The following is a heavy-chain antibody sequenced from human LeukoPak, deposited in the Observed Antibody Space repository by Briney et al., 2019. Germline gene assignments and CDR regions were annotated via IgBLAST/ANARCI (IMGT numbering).Heavy chain of an antibody. J-gene: IGHJ5*02. V-gene: IGHV5-51*01. CDR2: IYPGDSDT. Sequence: GESLKISCKGSGYSFTSYWIAWVRQMPGKGLEWMGIIYPGDSDTRYSPSFQGQVTISADKSISTAYLQWSSLKASDTAMYYCARQGWLQSEHNWFDPWGQGTLVTVSS. D-gene: IGHD5-24*01. CDR1: GYSFTSYW. CDR3: ARQGWLQSEHNWFDP.